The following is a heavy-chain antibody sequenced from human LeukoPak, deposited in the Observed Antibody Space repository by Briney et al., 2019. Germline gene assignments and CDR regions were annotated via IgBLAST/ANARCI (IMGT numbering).Heavy chain of an antibody. CDR1: GYTFTSYG. D-gene: IGHD5-12*01. CDR3: ARLPSGYELSYFDY. V-gene: IGHV1-18*01. CDR2: ISAYNGNT. J-gene: IGHJ4*02. Sequence: ASVKVSCKASGYTFTSYGISWVRQAPGQGLEWMGWISAYNGNTNYAQKLQGRVTMTTDTSTSTAYMELRSLRSDDTAVYYCARLPSGYELSYFDYWGRGTLVTVSS.